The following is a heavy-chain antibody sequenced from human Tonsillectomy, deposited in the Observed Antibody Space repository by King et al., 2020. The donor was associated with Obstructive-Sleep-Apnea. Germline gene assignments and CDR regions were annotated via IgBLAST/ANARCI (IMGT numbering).Heavy chain of an antibody. CDR3: TRAEVWTDYYGMDV. D-gene: IGHD2-21*01. V-gene: IGHV3-30-3*01. CDR1: GFMFSEVG. Sequence: VQLVESGGGVVQPGKSLRLSCAASGFMFSEVGMHWVRQSPGKGLEWLTDISQDSTKRHYADSVKGRFTISRDNSKNTVYLQMNSLRAEDTAVYYCTRAEVWTDYYGMDVWGQGTTVTVSS. CDR2: ISQDSTKR. J-gene: IGHJ6*02.